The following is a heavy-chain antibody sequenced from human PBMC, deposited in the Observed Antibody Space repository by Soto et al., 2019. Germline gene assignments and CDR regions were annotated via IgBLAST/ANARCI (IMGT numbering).Heavy chain of an antibody. D-gene: IGHD3-22*01. CDR3: ASPLVIVARYAFDI. CDR1: GGTFSSYA. J-gene: IGHJ3*02. Sequence: SVKVSCKASGGTFSSYAISWVRQAPGQGLEWMGGIIPIFGTANYAQKFQGRVTITADESTSTAYMELSSLRSEDTAVYYCASPLVIVARYAFDIWGQGTMVTVSS. V-gene: IGHV1-69*13. CDR2: IIPIFGTA.